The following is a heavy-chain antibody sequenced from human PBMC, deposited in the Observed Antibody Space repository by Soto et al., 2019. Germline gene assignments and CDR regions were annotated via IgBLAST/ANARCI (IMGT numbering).Heavy chain of an antibody. CDR2: ISSSSSYT. CDR3: ARERRGSGSYYNYYYYGMDV. J-gene: IGHJ6*02. V-gene: IGHV3-11*05. D-gene: IGHD3-10*01. Sequence: APGKGLEWVSYISSSSSYTNYADSVKGRFTISRDNAKNSLYLQMNSPRAEDTAVYYCARERRGSGSYYNYYYYGMDVWGQGTTVTVSS.